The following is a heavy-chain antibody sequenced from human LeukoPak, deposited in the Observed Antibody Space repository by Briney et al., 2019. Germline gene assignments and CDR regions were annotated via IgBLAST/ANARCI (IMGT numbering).Heavy chain of an antibody. V-gene: IGHV4-59*08. J-gene: IGHJ4*02. D-gene: IGHD3-10*01. CDR2: IYYSGST. Sequence: PSETLSLTCTVSGGSISSYYWSWIRQPPGKGLEWIGYIYYSGSTNYNPSLKSRVTISVDTSKNQFSLKLGSVTAADTAVYYCARNYGSGSYWDWGQGTLVTVSS. CDR1: GGSISSYY. CDR3: ARNYGSGSYWD.